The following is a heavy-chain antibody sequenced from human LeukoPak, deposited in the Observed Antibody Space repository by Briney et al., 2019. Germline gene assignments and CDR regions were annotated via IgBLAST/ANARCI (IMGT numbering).Heavy chain of an antibody. D-gene: IGHD3-3*01. J-gene: IGHJ6*03. CDR3: AGQTWGDDFWSGYYMAGYYYMDV. CDR2: IYPGDSDT. V-gene: IGHV5-51*01. CDR1: RYSLTSYW. Sequence: LKISSWGSRYSLTSYWIGRVRQMPGKGLEWMGIIYPGDSDTRYSPSFQGQVTISADKSISTAYLQWSSLKASDTAMYYCAGQTWGDDFWSGYYMAGYYYMDVWGKGTTVTVSS.